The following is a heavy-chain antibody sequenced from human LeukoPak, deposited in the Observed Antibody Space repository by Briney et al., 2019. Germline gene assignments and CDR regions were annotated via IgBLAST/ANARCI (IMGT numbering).Heavy chain of an antibody. Sequence: GGSLRLSCAASGFTFSNYNMNWVRQAPGKGLEWVSSISSSSSYIYYADSVKGRFTISRDNAKNSLYLQMNSLRAEDTAVYYCARVLEHWFDPWGQGTLVTISS. CDR3: ARVLEHWFDP. V-gene: IGHV3-21*01. J-gene: IGHJ5*02. CDR2: ISSSSSYI. CDR1: GFTFSNYN.